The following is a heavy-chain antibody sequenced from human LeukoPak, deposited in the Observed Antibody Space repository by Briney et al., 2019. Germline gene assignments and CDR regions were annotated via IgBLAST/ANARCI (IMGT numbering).Heavy chain of an antibody. CDR3: ARQSHCSSTSCPYYFDY. V-gene: IGHV5-51*01. Sequence: GESLKISCKGSGYSFTSYWIGWVRQMPGKGLEWMGIIYPGDSDTRYSPSFQGQVTISADKSISTAYLQWSGLKASDTAMYYCARQSHCSSTSCPYYFDYWGQGTLVTVSS. D-gene: IGHD2-2*01. CDR1: GYSFTSYW. J-gene: IGHJ4*02. CDR2: IYPGDSDT.